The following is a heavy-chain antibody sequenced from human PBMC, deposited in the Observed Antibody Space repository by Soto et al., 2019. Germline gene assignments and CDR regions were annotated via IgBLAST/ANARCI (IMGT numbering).Heavy chain of an antibody. Sequence: EVHLVESWGDLVQPGGSLRLSWAASGFTCSDYAMNWVLQAPGKGVEWVSAISSSGANTYYADSVRGRFAVSRDNSKNKVYLQMNILRAEDTAVYYCARRWELDYWGQGPLVTISS. J-gene: IGHJ4*02. V-gene: IGHV3-23*04. CDR3: ARRWELDY. CDR1: GFTCSDYA. CDR2: ISSSGANT. D-gene: IGHD1-26*01.